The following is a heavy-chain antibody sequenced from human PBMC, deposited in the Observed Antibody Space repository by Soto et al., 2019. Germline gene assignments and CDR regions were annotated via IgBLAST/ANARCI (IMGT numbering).Heavy chain of an antibody. CDR2: IYYSGST. Sequence: LETLSLTCTVSGGSISSYYWSWIRQPPGKGLEWIGYIYYSGSTNYNPSLKSRVTISVDTSKNQFSLKLSSVTAADTAVYYCARLKGYCTNGVCYFDYWGQGTLVIVSS. V-gene: IGHV4-59*08. J-gene: IGHJ4*02. CDR1: GGSISSYY. D-gene: IGHD2-8*01. CDR3: ARLKGYCTNGVCYFDY.